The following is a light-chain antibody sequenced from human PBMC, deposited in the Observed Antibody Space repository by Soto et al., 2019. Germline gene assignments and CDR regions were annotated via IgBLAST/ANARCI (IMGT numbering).Light chain of an antibody. CDR3: QQYNSYPST. CDR2: EVS. CDR1: QSISRW. V-gene: IGKV1-5*01. Sequence: DIQMTQSPSTLSASVGDRVTITWRASQSISRWWAWYQQKPGKAPKVLIYEVSSLESGVPSRISRSGSGTEFTLTISGLQHDDFANYYCQQYNSYPSTFGQGNKVEIK. J-gene: IGKJ1*01.